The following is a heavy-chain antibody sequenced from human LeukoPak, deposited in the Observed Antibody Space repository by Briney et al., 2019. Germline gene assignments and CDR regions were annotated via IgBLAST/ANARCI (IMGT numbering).Heavy chain of an antibody. V-gene: IGHV3-23*01. D-gene: IGHD6-19*01. CDR2: FSGSGGNT. CDR1: GFSFSNYP. J-gene: IGHJ4*02. Sequence: PGGSLRLSCAASGFSFSNYPMSWVRQAPGKGLEWVSGFSGSGGNTYYADSVKGRFTTSRDNSKNTLFLHMNSLRADDTAVYYWVKEVSSSCWSFFDFWGQGTLVSVSS. CDR3: VKEVSSSCWSFFDF.